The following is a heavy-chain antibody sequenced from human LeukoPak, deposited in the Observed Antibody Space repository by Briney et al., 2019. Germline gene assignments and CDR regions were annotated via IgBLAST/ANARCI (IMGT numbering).Heavy chain of an antibody. V-gene: IGHV3-23*01. Sequence: PGGSLRLSCAASGLTFSNYAMTWVCQAPGKGLEWVSSIIVSGSRTYYADSVKGRFTISRDNSKNTLYLQMNSLRAEDTALYYCSKDPNGDYIGAFDMWGPGTLVTVSS. CDR2: IIVSGSRT. CDR1: GLTFSNYA. J-gene: IGHJ3*02. CDR3: SKDPNGDYIGAFDM. D-gene: IGHD4-17*01.